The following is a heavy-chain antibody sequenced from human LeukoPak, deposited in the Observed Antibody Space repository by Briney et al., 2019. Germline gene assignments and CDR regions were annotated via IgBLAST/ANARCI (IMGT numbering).Heavy chain of an antibody. D-gene: IGHD3-10*01. CDR1: GFTFSSYA. J-gene: IGHJ4*02. V-gene: IGHV3-30*18. Sequence: GGSLRLSCAASGFTFSSYAMHWVRQAPGKGLEWVAVISYDGSNKYYADSVKGRFTISRDNSKNTLYLQMNSLRAEDTAVYYCAKRGSRGHYFDYWGQGTLVTVSS. CDR2: ISYDGSNK. CDR3: AKRGSRGHYFDY.